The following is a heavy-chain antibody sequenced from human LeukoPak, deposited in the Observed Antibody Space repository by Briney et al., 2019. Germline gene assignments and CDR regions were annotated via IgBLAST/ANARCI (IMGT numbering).Heavy chain of an antibody. J-gene: IGHJ4*02. CDR3: ARRRDSGGFDYIDY. V-gene: IGHV4-59*08. CDR1: GGSISSYY. Sequence: SETLSLTCTVSGGSISSYYWSWIRQPPGKGLEWIGYIYYSGSTSYNPSLKSRVTISVDTSKSQFSLKLSSVIAADMAVYYCARRRDSGGFDYIDYWGQGTLVTVSS. CDR2: IYYSGST. D-gene: IGHD6-19*01.